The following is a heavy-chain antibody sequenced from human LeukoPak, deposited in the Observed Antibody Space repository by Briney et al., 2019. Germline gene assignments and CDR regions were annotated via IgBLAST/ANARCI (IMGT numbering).Heavy chain of an antibody. V-gene: IGHV1-18*01. Sequence: ASVTVSCKASGYTFTSYGISWVRQAPGQGLEWMGWISAYNGNTNYAQKLQGRVTMTTDTSTSTAYMGLRSLRSDDTAVYYCARLDTDSYYYYYMDVWGKGTTVTVSS. J-gene: IGHJ6*03. CDR2: ISAYNGNT. D-gene: IGHD5-18*01. CDR3: ARLDTDSYYYYYMDV. CDR1: GYTFTSYG.